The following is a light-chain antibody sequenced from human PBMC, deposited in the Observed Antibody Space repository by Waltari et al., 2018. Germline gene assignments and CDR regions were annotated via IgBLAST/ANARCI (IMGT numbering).Light chain of an antibody. J-gene: IGLJ2*01. CDR2: DVN. CDR3: CSYAGSRKV. Sequence: QSALTQPRSVSASPGQSVPIPCTGITADVGGYTYVSWYLQHPGQAPKLLIYDVNKRPSGVSDRFSGSSSGSTAPLTIAGLQTEDEAHYYCCSYAGSRKVFGGGTKLTVL. V-gene: IGLV2-11*01. CDR1: TADVGGYTY.